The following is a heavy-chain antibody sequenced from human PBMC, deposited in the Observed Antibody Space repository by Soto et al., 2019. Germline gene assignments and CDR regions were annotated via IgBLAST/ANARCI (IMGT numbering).Heavy chain of an antibody. Sequence: WETLSLTCTVSGGSISSSSYYWGWIRQPPGKGLEWIGSIYYSGSTYYNPSLKSRVTISVDTSKNQFSLKLSSVTAADTAVYYCARQSSLDVDYWGQGTLVTVSS. J-gene: IGHJ4*02. CDR2: IYYSGST. CDR1: GGSISSSSYY. CDR3: ARQSSLDVDY. V-gene: IGHV4-39*01.